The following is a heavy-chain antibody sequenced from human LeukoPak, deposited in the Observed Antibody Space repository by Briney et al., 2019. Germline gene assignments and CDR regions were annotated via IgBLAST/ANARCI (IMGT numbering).Heavy chain of an antibody. CDR1: GFTFSSYA. CDR2: ISGSGDIT. J-gene: IGHJ4*02. D-gene: IGHD3-3*01. V-gene: IGHV3-23*01. Sequence: GGSLRLSCAASGFTFSSYAMSWVRQAPGKGLEWVSVISGSGDITYYADSVKGRFTISRDNSKNTLYLQINSLRAEDTAVYYCASPGGYDFWSGPFDYWGQGTLVTVSS. CDR3: ASPGGYDFWSGPFDY.